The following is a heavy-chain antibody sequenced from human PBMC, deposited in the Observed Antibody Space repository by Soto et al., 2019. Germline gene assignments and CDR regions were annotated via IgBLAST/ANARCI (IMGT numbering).Heavy chain of an antibody. CDR2: IDHRGLS. J-gene: IGHJ6*02. CDR1: GGSLSNYY. CDR3: SRVDGSTYYGFDV. D-gene: IGHD3-10*01. Sequence: PSETLSLTCALYGGSLSNYYWNWFRQPPGKGLEWIGEIDHRGLSNYNLSLKSRVVMSIDTSRNQFSLKLFSLTAADTAVYYCSRVDGSTYYGFDVWGQGATVTVSS. V-gene: IGHV4-34*01.